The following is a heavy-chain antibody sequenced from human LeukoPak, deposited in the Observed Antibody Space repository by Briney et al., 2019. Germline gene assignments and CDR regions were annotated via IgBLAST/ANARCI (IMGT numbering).Heavy chain of an antibody. CDR3: TGENRLFCPFAF. D-gene: IGHD2/OR15-2a*01. CDR1: GGSIDSTNY. V-gene: IGHV4-4*02. CDR2: IAHDGTR. Sequence: SVTLSLTCGVSGGSIDSTNYWSWVRQAPGKGLEWIGEIAHDGTRNYNPSLRSRVAMSFDRANNYFSLSLTAVTAADTALYYCTGENRLFCPFAFWGQGVMVTVSS. J-gene: IGHJ4*02.